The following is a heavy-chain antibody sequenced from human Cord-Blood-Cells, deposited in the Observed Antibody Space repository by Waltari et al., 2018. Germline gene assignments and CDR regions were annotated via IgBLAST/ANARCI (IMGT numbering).Heavy chain of an antibody. D-gene: IGHD2-8*01. V-gene: IGHV3-73*01. CDR2: IRSKANSYAT. Sequence: EVQLVESGGGLVQPGGSRKLPCAASGFTFSGSALSWARQASGKGLEWVGRIRSKANSYATAYAASVKGRFTISRDDSKNTAYLQMNSLKTEDTAVYYCTRGNDYGDYWGQGTLVTVSS. CDR1: GFTFSGSA. CDR3: TRGNDYGDY. J-gene: IGHJ4*02.